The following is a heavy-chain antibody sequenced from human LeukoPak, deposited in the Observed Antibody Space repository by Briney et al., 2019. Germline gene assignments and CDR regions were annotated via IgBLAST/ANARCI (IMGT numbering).Heavy chain of an antibody. CDR3: ARVGGYPLSAFDI. D-gene: IGHD3-22*01. CDR1: GGTFSSYA. Sequence: GSSVKVSCKASGGTFSSYAISWVRQAPGQGLEWMGRIIPILGIANYAQKFQGRVTITADKSTSTAYMELSSLRSEDTAVYYCARVGGYPLSAFDIWGQGTMVTVSS. CDR2: IIPILGIA. V-gene: IGHV1-69*04. J-gene: IGHJ3*02.